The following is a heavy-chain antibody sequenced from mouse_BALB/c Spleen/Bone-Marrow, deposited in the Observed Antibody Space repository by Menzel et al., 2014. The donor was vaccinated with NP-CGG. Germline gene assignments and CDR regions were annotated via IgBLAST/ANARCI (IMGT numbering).Heavy chain of an antibody. D-gene: IGHD3-3*01. CDR2: IDPANGNT. V-gene: IGHV14-3*02. CDR1: GFNIKDTY. J-gene: IGHJ3*01. Sequence: EVHLVESGAELVKPGASVKLSCTASGFNIKDTYMHWVKQRPEQGLEWIGRIDPANGNTKYDPKFQGKATITAGTSSNTAYLQLSSLTSEDTAVYYCAGDGAYWGQGTLVTVSA. CDR3: AGDGAY.